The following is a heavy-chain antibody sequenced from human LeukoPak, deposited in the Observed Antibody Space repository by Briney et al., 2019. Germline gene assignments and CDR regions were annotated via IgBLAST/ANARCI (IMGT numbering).Heavy chain of an antibody. CDR1: GGSISSYY. CDR2: GFYSGSA. CDR3: ARLRGAMTPVTSDFDY. V-gene: IGHV4-39*01. D-gene: IGHD4-17*01. Sequence: SETLSLTCTVSGGSISSYYWAWIRQPPGKGLEWIGSGFYSGSAYYNPSLKSRLTISVDTSKNQFSLDLSSVTAADTAVYYCARLRGAMTPVTSDFDYWGQGTLLTVSS. J-gene: IGHJ4*02.